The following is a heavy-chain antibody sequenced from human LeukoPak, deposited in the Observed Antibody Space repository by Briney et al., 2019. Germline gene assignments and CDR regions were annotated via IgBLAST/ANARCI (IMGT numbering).Heavy chain of an antibody. CDR3: ARQSRDGSKTRGYYFDY. Sequence: GESLKISCQGSGYSFTSYWIGWVRQMPGKGLEWMGIIYPADSDTTYSPSFQGQVTISVDKSISTVYLQWSSLKASDTAMYYCARQSRDGSKTRGYYFDYWGQGTLVTVS. CDR2: IYPADSDT. D-gene: IGHD3-10*01. J-gene: IGHJ4*02. V-gene: IGHV5-51*01. CDR1: GYSFTSYW.